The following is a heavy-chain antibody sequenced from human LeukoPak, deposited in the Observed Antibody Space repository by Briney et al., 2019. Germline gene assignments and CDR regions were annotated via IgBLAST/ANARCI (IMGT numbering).Heavy chain of an antibody. V-gene: IGHV3-23*01. CDR1: GFPFSSYA. J-gene: IGHJ4*02. D-gene: IGHD6-6*01. CDR2: IYDGGTST. Sequence: PGGSLRLSCAASGFPFSSYAMSWVRQAPGKGLEWISAIYDGGTSTYYADSVKGRFTISRDNSKSTLYLQMNSLRADDTAVYYCAKRVPYSSSSVYFDCWGQGTLVTVSS. CDR3: AKRVPYSSSSVYFDC.